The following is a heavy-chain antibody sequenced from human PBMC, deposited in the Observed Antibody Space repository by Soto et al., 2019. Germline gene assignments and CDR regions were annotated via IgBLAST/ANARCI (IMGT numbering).Heavy chain of an antibody. CDR1: SGSISSSNW. Sequence: QVQLQESGPGLVKPSGTLSLTCAVFSGSISSSNWWSWVRQPPGKGLEWIGEIYHSGSTNYNPSLKSRVTISVDKSKNQFSLKLSSVTAADTAVYYCARAGYCSGGSCLDYWGQGTLVTVSS. J-gene: IGHJ4*02. CDR2: IYHSGST. CDR3: ARAGYCSGGSCLDY. D-gene: IGHD2-15*01. V-gene: IGHV4-4*02.